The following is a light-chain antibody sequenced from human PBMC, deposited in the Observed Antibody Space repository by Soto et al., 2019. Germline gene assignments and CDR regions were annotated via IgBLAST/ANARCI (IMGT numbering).Light chain of an antibody. CDR2: GVS. CDR1: QSVSSGY. Sequence: DIVLTQSPGTVSLSPGERATLSCRASQSVSSGYLAWYQQKPGQAPRLLIYGVSSRATGIPDRFSGSGSGTDFTLTISRREPEDFAVYYCQQDGSSPLTFGQGTKVEIK. CDR3: QQDGSSPLT. V-gene: IGKV3-20*01. J-gene: IGKJ1*01.